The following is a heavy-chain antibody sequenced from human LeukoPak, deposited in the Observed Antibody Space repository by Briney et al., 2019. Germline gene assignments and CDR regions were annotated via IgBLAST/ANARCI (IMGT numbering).Heavy chain of an antibody. V-gene: IGHV3-23*01. Sequence: GGSLRLSCAASGFAFSSQAMGWVRQAPGKGLEWVSAISDGGGSTYYADSVKGRFTISRDNSKNMLFLQMNSLRAEDTAVYYCAKDARRTSGWYFFDYWGQGTLVTVSS. CDR2: ISDGGGST. J-gene: IGHJ4*02. D-gene: IGHD6-19*01. CDR3: AKDARRTSGWYFFDY. CDR1: GFAFSSQA.